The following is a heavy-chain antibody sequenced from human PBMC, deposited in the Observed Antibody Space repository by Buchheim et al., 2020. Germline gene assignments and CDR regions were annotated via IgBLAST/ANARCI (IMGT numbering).Heavy chain of an antibody. CDR3: ARGLVGVTSFDY. J-gene: IGHJ4*02. CDR1: GFTFSSYA. V-gene: IGHV3-72*01. Sequence: EVQLLESGGGLVQPGGSLRLSCAASGFTFSSYAMSWVRQAPGKGLEWIGRTRNKGNSYTTEYAASVKGRFTISRDDSKNSLYLQMNSLNTEDTAVYYCARGLVGVTSFDYWGQGTL. CDR2: TRNKGNSYTT. D-gene: IGHD1-26*01.